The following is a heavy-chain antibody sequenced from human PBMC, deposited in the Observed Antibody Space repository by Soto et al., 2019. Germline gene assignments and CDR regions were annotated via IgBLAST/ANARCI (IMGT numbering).Heavy chain of an antibody. V-gene: IGHV3-9*01. CDR1: GFTFDDYA. Sequence: EVQLVESGGGLVQPGRSLRLSCAASGFTFDDYAMHWVRQAPGKGLEWVSGISWNSGSIGYADSVKGRFTISRDNAKNSLYLQITSLRAEYTALYYCFEQWGNWGQGTLVTVSS. D-gene: IGHD6-19*01. CDR2: ISWNSGSI. J-gene: IGHJ4*02. CDR3: FEQWGN.